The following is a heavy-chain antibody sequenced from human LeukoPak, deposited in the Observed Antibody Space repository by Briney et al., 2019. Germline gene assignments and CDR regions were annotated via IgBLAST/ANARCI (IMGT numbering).Heavy chain of an antibody. CDR3: ARADAANYDFWSGYRGFDP. CDR1: GGSISSSSYY. CDR2: IYYSGST. D-gene: IGHD3-3*01. Sequence: SETLSLTCTVSGGSISSSSYYWGWIRQPPGKGLEWIGYIYYSGSTNYNPSLKSRVTISVDTSKNQFSLKLSSVTAADTAVYYCARADAANYDFWSGYRGFDPWGQGTLVTVSS. V-gene: IGHV4-61*05. J-gene: IGHJ5*02.